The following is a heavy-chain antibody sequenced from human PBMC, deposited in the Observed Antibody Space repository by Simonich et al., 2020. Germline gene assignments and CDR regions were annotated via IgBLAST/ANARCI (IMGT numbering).Heavy chain of an antibody. CDR1: GYTFTSYD. Sequence: QVQLVQSGAEVKKPGASVKVSCKASGYTFTSYDINWVRQATGQGLEWMGWMNPNSGNTGYAQKFQGRVTITRNTSISTAYMELSSLISEETAVYYCARGIGSSWYFDYWGQGTLVTVSS. CDR2: MNPNSGNT. J-gene: IGHJ4*02. D-gene: IGHD6-13*01. V-gene: IGHV1-8*03. CDR3: ARGIGSSWYFDY.